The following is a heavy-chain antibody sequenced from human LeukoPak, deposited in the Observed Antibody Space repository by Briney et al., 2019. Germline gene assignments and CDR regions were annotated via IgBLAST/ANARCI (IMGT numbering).Heavy chain of an antibody. CDR1: GGSISSGGYD. J-gene: IGHJ4*02. Sequence: KASQTLSLTCTVSGGSISSGGYDWSWIRQHPGKGLEWVGYIYYSGSTYYNPSLKSRVTISVDTSKNQFSLKLSSVTAADTAVYYCARERGYYYDSSGYYFDYWGQGTLVTVSS. D-gene: IGHD3-22*01. V-gene: IGHV4-31*03. CDR2: IYYSGST. CDR3: ARERGYYYDSSGYYFDY.